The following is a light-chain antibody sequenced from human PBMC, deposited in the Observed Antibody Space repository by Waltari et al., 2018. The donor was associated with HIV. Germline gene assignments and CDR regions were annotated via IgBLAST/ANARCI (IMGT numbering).Light chain of an antibody. CDR1: QSELCRSNNKKY. V-gene: IGKV4-1*01. CDR2: CAA. CDR3: QQHYSTPVT. J-gene: IGKJ5*01. Sequence: DILVVQSPDHLPVSVAGRVTTKHNLNQSELCRSNNKKYMGWYQQKPVQPPKVLLSCAATRESEVPDRLSGRESGTDFTLTFDTLQAGGVAVCYCQQHYSTPVTFGQGTRLE.